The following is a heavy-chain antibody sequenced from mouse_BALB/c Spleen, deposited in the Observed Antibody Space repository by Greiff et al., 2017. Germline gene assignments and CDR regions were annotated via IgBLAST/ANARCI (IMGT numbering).Heavy chain of an antibody. Sequence: EVQLVESGGGLVKPGGSLKLSCAASGFTFSSYAMSWVRQTPEKRLEWVASISSGGSTYYPDSVKGRFTISRDNARNILYLQMSSLRSEDTAMYYCAREGYYFDDWGQGTTLTVSS. CDR1: GFTFSSYA. CDR3: AREGYYFDD. CDR2: ISSGGST. V-gene: IGHV5-6-5*01. J-gene: IGHJ2*01.